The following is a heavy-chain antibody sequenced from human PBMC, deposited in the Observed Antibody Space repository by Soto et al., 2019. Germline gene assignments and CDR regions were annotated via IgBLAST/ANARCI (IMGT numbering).Heavy chain of an antibody. CDR2: IIPIFGTA. V-gene: IGHV1-69*13. CDR1: RGTFSSYA. J-gene: IGHJ4*02. CDR3: ARVREPLSIAAPYY. Sequence: SVKVSCKASRGTFSSYAISWVRQAPGQGLEWMGGIIPIFGTANYAQKFPGRVTITADESTSTAYMELSSLRSEDTAVYYWARVREPLSIAAPYYWGQGTLVTVSS. D-gene: IGHD6-6*01.